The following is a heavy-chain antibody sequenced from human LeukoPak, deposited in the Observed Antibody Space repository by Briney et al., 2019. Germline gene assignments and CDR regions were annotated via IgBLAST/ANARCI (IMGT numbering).Heavy chain of an antibody. D-gene: IGHD3-22*01. Sequence: AGESLRLSCAASGFTFSGYSMNWVRQAPGKGLEWVSSISSSSTYIYYADSVKGRFTISRDYAKNSLYLQMNSLRAEDTAVYYCARDPARYDSSGYYYFDYWGQGTLVTVSS. CDR2: ISSSSTYI. CDR1: GFTFSGYS. V-gene: IGHV3-21*01. J-gene: IGHJ4*02. CDR3: ARDPARYDSSGYYYFDY.